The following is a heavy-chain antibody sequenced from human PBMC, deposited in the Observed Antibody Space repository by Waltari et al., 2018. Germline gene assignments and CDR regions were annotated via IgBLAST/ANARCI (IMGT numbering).Heavy chain of an antibody. Sequence: QVQLQESGPGLVKPSETLSLTCTVSGGSISSYYWRWIRPPPGTGLGWIGYIYYSGSTNYNPSLKSRVTISVDTSKNQFSLKLSSVTAADTAVYYCARSAMIVARGAGPYYYYGMDVWGQGTTVTVSS. CDR3: ARSAMIVARGAGPYYYYGMDV. V-gene: IGHV4-59*01. J-gene: IGHJ6*02. D-gene: IGHD3-22*01. CDR2: IYYSGST. CDR1: GGSISSYY.